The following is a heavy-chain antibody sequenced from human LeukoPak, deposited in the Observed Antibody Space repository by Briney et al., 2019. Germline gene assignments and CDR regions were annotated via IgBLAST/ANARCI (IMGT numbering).Heavy chain of an antibody. Sequence: GGSLRLSWAVSGFSFVDSAMHWVRQAPGKGRVWVSRISPTGSTTSYADSVKGRFTVSRDNAKNTLYLQVNNLRAEDTAVYYCARGPNSNWSGLDFWGQGTLLTVSS. CDR2: ISPTGSTT. V-gene: IGHV3-74*01. J-gene: IGHJ4*02. CDR3: ARGPNSNWSGLDF. CDR1: GFSFVDSA. D-gene: IGHD6-6*01.